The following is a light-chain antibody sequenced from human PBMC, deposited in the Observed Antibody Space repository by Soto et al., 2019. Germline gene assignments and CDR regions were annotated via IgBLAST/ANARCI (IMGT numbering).Light chain of an antibody. J-gene: IGKJ2*01. V-gene: IGKV3-15*01. CDR3: QQYNNWPPLYT. CDR1: QSVSSN. Sequence: EIVMTQSPATLSVSPGERATLSCRASQSVSSNLAWYQHKPGQAPRLLIYGASTRATGIPSRFSGSGSGTAFTLTINSLQSEDFAVYYCQQYNNWPPLYTFGQVTKLAIK. CDR2: GAS.